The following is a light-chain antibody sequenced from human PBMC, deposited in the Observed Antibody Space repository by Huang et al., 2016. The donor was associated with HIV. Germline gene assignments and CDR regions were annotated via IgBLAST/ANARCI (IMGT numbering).Light chain of an antibody. Sequence: DIQMTQSPSSLSASVGDRVTITCRASQAINTYLNWYQQKPGKAPKLLIFAASTLHIGVPSRFAGSGSGTDFTLTIRSLQPEDFATYYCQQSFRSPLTFGGGTKVEIK. CDR2: AAS. CDR3: QQSFRSPLT. CDR1: QAINTY. V-gene: IGKV1-39*01. J-gene: IGKJ4*01.